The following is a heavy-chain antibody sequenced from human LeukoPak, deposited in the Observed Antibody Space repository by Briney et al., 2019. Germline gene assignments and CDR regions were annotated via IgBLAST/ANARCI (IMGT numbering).Heavy chain of an antibody. CDR3: AKDAQGLVRGGIYFDF. J-gene: IGHJ4*02. CDR1: GFAFSTYA. CDR2: ISGNGGST. V-gene: IGHV3-23*01. Sequence: GGSLRLSCAASGFAFSTYAMSWVRQAPGKGLAWVSTISGNGGSTYYTDSVKGRFTISRDNSKNTLYLQMNSLRAEDTALYYCAKDAQGLVRGGIYFDFWGQGSLVTVSS. D-gene: IGHD6-19*01.